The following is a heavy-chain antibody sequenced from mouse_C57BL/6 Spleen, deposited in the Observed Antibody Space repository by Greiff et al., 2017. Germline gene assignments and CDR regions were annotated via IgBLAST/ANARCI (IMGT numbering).Heavy chain of an antibody. CDR2: IYPGSGST. CDR1: GYTFTSYW. D-gene: IGHD2-1*01. Sequence: QVQLQQPGAELVQPGASVKMSCTASGYTFTSYWITWVKQRPGQGLEWIVDIYPGSGSTNYHEKFKSKATLAVDKPSSTAYMQLSSLTSEDSAGYYWARGDGNYGYAMDYWGQGTSVTVSS. V-gene: IGHV1-55*01. CDR3: ARGDGNYGYAMDY. J-gene: IGHJ4*01.